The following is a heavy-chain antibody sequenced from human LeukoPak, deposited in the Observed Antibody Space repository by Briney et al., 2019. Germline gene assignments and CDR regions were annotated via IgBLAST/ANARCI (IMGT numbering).Heavy chain of an antibody. CDR3: ARVNAVAGPRDYYYYYGMDV. CDR2: LFSSGTA. J-gene: IGHJ6*02. CDR1: GGSFSSGDYS. D-gene: IGHD6-19*01. V-gene: IGHV4-61*02. Sequence: PSETLSLTCTVSGGSFSSGDYSWNWIRQPAGQGLKWIGRLFSSGTANYNPSLKSRVTISVDTSKNQFSLKLSSVTAADTAVYYCARVNAVAGPRDYYYYYGMDVWGQGTTVTVSS.